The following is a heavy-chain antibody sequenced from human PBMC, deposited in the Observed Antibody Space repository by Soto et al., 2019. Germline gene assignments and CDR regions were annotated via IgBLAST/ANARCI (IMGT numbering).Heavy chain of an antibody. CDR2: IWYDGSNK. J-gene: IGHJ4*02. V-gene: IGHV3-33*01. Sequence: PGGSLRLSCAASGFTFSSYGMHWVRQAPGKGLEWVAVIWYDGSNKYYADSVKGRFTISSDNSKNTLYLQMNSLRAEDTAVYYCARDPIGAGPVDYWGQGTLVTVSS. CDR1: GFTFSSYG. D-gene: IGHD1-26*01. CDR3: ARDPIGAGPVDY.